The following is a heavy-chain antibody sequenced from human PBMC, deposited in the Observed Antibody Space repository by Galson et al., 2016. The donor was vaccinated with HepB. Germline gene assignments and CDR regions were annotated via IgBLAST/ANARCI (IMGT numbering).Heavy chain of an antibody. Sequence: SVKVSCKASGGTLSTFTFTWVRQAPGQGLEWMGRIIPFLGLTNYAQKFQGSATISADKSTKTAYMELISLRFEDSAVYYCATARGSSHPIDHWGQGTLLTVSS. CDR2: IIPFLGLT. CDR3: ATARGSSHPIDH. D-gene: IGHD6-13*01. V-gene: IGHV1-69*10. J-gene: IGHJ4*02. CDR1: GGTLSTFT.